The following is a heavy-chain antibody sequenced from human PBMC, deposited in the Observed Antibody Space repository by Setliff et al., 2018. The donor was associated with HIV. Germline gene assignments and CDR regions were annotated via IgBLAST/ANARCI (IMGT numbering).Heavy chain of an antibody. J-gene: IGHJ6*04. CDR1: SGSISSDNW. CDR3: ARDSRDIVVVIAPEPEPYYYYGMDV. D-gene: IGHD2-15*01. V-gene: IGHV4-4*02. Sequence: SETLSLTCAVSSGSISSDNWWTWLRQPPGKGLEWLGEIYHSGSTNYNPSLKSRVTISIDKSKRQFSLKLSSVTAADTAVYYCARDSRDIVVVIAPEPEPYYYYGMDVWGEGTTGTVPQ. CDR2: IYHSGST.